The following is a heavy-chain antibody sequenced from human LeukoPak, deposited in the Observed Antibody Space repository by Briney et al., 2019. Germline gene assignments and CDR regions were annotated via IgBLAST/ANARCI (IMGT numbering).Heavy chain of an antibody. Sequence: PSETLSLTCAVYGGSFSDYFWSWIRQPPGKGLEWIGEIDHSGSTNYNPSLKSRVTISVDTSKSQFSLQPSSVTAADTAVYYCARGPVRGRGYGYYSYYMDVWGKGTTVTVSS. CDR1: GGSFSDYF. J-gene: IGHJ6*03. V-gene: IGHV4-34*01. CDR2: IDHSGST. CDR3: ARGPVRGRGYGYYSYYMDV. D-gene: IGHD5-12*01.